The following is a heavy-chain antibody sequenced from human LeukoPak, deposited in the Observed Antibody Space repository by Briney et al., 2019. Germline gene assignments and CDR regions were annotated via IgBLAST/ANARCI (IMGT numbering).Heavy chain of an antibody. Sequence: ASVKVSCKASGYTFTGYYMHWVRQAPGQGLEWMGRINPNSGGTNYAQKLQGRVTMTTDTSTSTAYMELRSLRSDDTAVYYCARNGNYYDSSGYYSLGCWGQGTLVTVSS. CDR2: INPNSGGT. CDR1: GYTFTGYY. CDR3: ARNGNYYDSSGYYSLGC. V-gene: IGHV1-2*06. J-gene: IGHJ4*02. D-gene: IGHD3-22*01.